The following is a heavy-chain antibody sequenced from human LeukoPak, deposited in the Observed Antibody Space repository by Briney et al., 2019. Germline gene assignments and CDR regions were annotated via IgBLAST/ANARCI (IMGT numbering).Heavy chain of an antibody. Sequence: GGSLRLSCAASGFTFSNYAMTWVRQAPGKGLEWVSSINGGGTSTYYTDSVKGRFTISRDNFKNTLYLQMNSLRAEDTAVYYCAKAPTYERRVYGKDVWGQGTTVTVSS. CDR2: INGGGTST. CDR1: GFTFSNYA. V-gene: IGHV3-23*01. J-gene: IGHJ6*02. CDR3: AKAPTYERRVYGKDV. D-gene: IGHD2-8*01.